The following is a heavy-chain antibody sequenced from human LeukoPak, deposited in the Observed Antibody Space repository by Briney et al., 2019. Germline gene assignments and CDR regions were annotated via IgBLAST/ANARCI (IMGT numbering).Heavy chain of an antibody. D-gene: IGHD3-10*01. CDR1: GGSISSGGYS. CDR3: ARDSLMVRGVRATQNYYYYGMDV. CDR2: IYHSGST. J-gene: IGHJ6*02. Sequence: SETLSLTCAVSGGSISSGGYSWSWIRQPPGKGLEWIGYIYHSGSTYYNPSLKSRVTISVDRSKNQFSLKLSSVTAADTAVYYCARDSLMVRGVRATQNYYYYGMDVWGQGTTVTVSS. V-gene: IGHV4-30-2*01.